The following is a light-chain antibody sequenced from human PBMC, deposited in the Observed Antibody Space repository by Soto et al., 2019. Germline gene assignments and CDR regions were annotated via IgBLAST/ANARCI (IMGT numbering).Light chain of an antibody. CDR1: QSVSSY. CDR2: AAS. CDR3: QQYGSAPFP. J-gene: IGKJ4*01. Sequence: EVLLTQSPATLSLSPGERATLSCRASQSVSSYLAWYQQKPGQAPRLLIYAASSRAAGIPDRFSGSGSGTDFTLTISRLEPEDFAVYYCQQYGSAPFPFGGGTNVAIK. V-gene: IGKV3-20*01.